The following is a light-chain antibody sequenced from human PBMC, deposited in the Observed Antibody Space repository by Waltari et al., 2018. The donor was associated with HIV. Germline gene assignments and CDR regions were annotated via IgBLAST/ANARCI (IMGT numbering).Light chain of an antibody. CDR2: GNT. J-gene: IGLJ3*02. Sequence: QSVLSQSPSISGTPGQRVSIPCSGRSSTIGGQYVSWYQQVPGPTPKLLIFGNTQRPSGVSDRFSGSVSGTSASLAISGLRSEDEADYYCAVWDVSLSAQVFGGGTTLIVL. V-gene: IGLV1-47*01. CDR1: SSTIGGQY. CDR3: AVWDVSLSAQV.